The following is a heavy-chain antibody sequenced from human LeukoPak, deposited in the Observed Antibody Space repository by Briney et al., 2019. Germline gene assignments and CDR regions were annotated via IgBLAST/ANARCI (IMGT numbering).Heavy chain of an antibody. CDR1: GFTFSSYW. Sequence: GGSLRLSCAASGFTFSSYWMHWVRQAPGKGLVWVSRINSDGSSTSYADSVKGRFTISRDNAKNTLYLQMNSLRAEDTAVYYCARERGGSGWYGTRDMDVWGKGTTVTVSS. V-gene: IGHV3-74*01. D-gene: IGHD6-19*01. CDR2: INSDGSST. CDR3: ARERGGSGWYGTRDMDV. J-gene: IGHJ6*04.